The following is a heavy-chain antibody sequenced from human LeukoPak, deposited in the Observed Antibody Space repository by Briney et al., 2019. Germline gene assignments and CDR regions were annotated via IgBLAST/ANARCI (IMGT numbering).Heavy chain of an antibody. CDR1: GFTFSSYA. CDR3: ALTSTVTTYFDY. D-gene: IGHD4-17*01. Sequence: GGSLRLSCAASGFTFSSYAMHWVRQAPGKGLEWVAVISYDGSNKYYADSVKGRFTISRDNSKNTLYLQMNSLRAEDTAVYYCALTSTVTTYFDYWGQGTLVTVSS. CDR2: ISYDGSNK. V-gene: IGHV3-30-3*01. J-gene: IGHJ4*02.